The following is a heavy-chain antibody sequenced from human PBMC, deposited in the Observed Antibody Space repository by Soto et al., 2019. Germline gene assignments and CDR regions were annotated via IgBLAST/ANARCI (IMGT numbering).Heavy chain of an antibody. V-gene: IGHV3-15*01. J-gene: IGHJ5*02. Sequence: EVQLVESGGGLVKPGGSLRLSCAASGFTFSNAWMSWVRQAPGKGLEWVCRIKSKTDGGTTDYAAPVKGRFTISRDDSKNTLYLQMNSLKTEDTAVYYCTTDPFEYNWFDPWGQGTLVTVSS. CDR1: GFTFSNAW. CDR3: TTDPFEYNWFDP. CDR2: IKSKTDGGTT.